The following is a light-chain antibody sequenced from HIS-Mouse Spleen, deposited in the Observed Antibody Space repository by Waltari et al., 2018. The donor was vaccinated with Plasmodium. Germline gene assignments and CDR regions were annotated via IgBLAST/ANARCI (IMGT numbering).Light chain of an antibody. V-gene: IGLV2-23*03. Sequence: QSALTQPASVSGSPGQSITISCTGTSRDVGSYNLVSWYQQNPGKAPKLMIYEGSKRPSGVSNRFSGAKSGNTAVLTIAGLQAEDEADYYCCSYAGSSTFVFGGGTKLTVL. CDR3: CSYAGSSTFV. J-gene: IGLJ3*02. CDR2: EGS. CDR1: SRDVGSYNL.